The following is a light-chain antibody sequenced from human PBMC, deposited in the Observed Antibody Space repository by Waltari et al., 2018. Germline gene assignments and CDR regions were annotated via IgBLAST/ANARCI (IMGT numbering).Light chain of an antibody. J-gene: IGLJ3*02. V-gene: IGLV1-44*01. Sequence: QRVTMSCSGSNSNLGINNVNWYHQLPGTAPKLLMYNNDQRPSGVPDRFSGSKPATSASLAISGLQSEDEADYFCEAWDDSLNGPVFGGGTKLTVL. CDR1: NSNLGINN. CDR3: EAWDDSLNGPV. CDR2: NND.